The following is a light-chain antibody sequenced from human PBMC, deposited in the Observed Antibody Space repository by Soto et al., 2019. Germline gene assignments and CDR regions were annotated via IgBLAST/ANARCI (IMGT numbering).Light chain of an antibody. J-gene: IGLJ2*01. CDR1: SSDVGGYNY. CDR3: CSYAGSDILI. Sequence: QSALTQPRSVSVSPGQPVTISCTGTSSDVGGYNYVSWYQRHPGKAPKLIISGVTKRPSGVPDRFSGSKSGNTASLTISGLQAEDEADYDCCSYAGSDILIFGGGTKVTVL. CDR2: GVT. V-gene: IGLV2-11*01.